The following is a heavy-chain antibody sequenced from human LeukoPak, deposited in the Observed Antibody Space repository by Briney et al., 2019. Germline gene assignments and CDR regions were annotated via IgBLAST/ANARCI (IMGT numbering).Heavy chain of an antibody. V-gene: IGHV3-33*01. CDR3: ARRAVAAPGAFDI. CDR1: GFTFSSYG. J-gene: IGHJ3*02. Sequence: GRSLRLSCAASGFTFSSYGMHWVRQAPGKGLEWVAVIWYDGSNKYYADSVKGRFTISRDNSKNTLYLQMNSLRAEDTAVYYCARRAVAAPGAFDIWGQGTMVTVSS. CDR2: IWYDGSNK. D-gene: IGHD6-19*01.